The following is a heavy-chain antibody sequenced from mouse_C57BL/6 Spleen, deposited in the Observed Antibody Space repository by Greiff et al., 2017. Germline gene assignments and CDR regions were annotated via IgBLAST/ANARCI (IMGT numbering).Heavy chain of an antibody. CDR3: ARTGDPWFAY. J-gene: IGHJ3*01. CDR1: GYSFTGYF. V-gene: IGHV1-20*01. Sequence: VQLKQSGPELVKPGASVKISCKASGYSFTGYFMNWVMQSHGNSLEWIGRINPYNGDTYYNQKFKGKATLTVDKSSSTANMELRSLTSEDSAVYYWARTGDPWFAYWGQGTLVTVSA. CDR2: INPYNGDT.